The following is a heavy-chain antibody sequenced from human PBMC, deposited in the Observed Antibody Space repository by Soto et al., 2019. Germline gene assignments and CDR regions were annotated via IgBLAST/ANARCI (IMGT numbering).Heavy chain of an antibody. Sequence: QVQLVQSGAEGKKPGASVKLSCKASGYPFINYYIHWVRQAPGQGLEWMGIFNPTSGSTNYAQKFQGRGTLTMDTSTRTVYMELSSLRFDDTAVYYCARDLAAGDYWGQGTLVTVSS. CDR1: GYPFINYY. D-gene: IGHD6-13*01. CDR2: FNPTSGST. CDR3: ARDLAAGDY. J-gene: IGHJ4*02. V-gene: IGHV1-46*01.